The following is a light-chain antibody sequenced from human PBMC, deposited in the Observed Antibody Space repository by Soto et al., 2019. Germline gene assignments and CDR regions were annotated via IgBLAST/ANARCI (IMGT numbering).Light chain of an antibody. CDR1: QTISSW. V-gene: IGKV1-12*01. CDR2: AAS. Sequence: DIQMTQSPSTLSGSVGDRVTITCRASQTISSWLAWYQQKPGKAPKLLIYAASSLQSGVPSRFSGSGSGTDFTLTISSLQPEDFATYYCQQANSFPRWTFGQGTKVDIK. CDR3: QQANSFPRWT. J-gene: IGKJ1*01.